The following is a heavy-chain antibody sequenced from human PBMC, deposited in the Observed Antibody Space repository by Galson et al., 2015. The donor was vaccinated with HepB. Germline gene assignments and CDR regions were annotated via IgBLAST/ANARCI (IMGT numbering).Heavy chain of an antibody. CDR2: INPTFRVS. J-gene: IGHJ5*02. V-gene: IGHV1-69*13. CDR3: ATEGKNTDLWLDP. CDR1: GGTFRTSS. D-gene: IGHD2/OR15-2a*01. Sequence: SVKVSCKASGGTFRTSSILWVRQAPGQGLEWVGVINPTFRVSHYAQRFQGRVTITADESATTAYMELTSLRSEDTAIYYCATEGKNTDLWLDPWGQGTLLIVSS.